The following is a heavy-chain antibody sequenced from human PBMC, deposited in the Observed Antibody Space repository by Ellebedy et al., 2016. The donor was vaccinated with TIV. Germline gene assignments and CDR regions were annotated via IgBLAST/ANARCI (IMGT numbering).Heavy chain of an antibody. Sequence: PGESLKISCAASGFTFNTYAMSWVRQAPGKGLEWVSGITDSGRDTYYADSVKGRFTISRDNSKNTLYLQMNSLRAEDTAVYYCARGEEDCWYIPHGAFDIWGQGTMVTVSS. CDR1: GFTFNTYA. J-gene: IGHJ3*02. D-gene: IGHD6-13*01. CDR2: ITDSGRDT. CDR3: ARGEEDCWYIPHGAFDI. V-gene: IGHV3-23*01.